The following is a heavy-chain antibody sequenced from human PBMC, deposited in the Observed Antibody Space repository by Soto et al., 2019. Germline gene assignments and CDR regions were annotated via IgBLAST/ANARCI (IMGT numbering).Heavy chain of an antibody. CDR1: GGSISSGGYS. D-gene: IGHD6-6*01. CDR2: IYHSGST. Sequence: QLQLQESGSGLVKPSQTLSLTCAVSGGSISSGGYSWSWIRQPPGKGLEWIGYIYHSGSTYYNPSIKSRVTIPVDRSKSQSSLKLSSVTAADTAVYYCAGGIAARPLGYWGQGTLVTVSS. CDR3: AGGIAARPLGY. J-gene: IGHJ4*02. V-gene: IGHV4-30-2*01.